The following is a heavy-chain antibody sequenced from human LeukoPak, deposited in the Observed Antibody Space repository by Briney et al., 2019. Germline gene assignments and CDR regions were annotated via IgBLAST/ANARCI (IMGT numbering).Heavy chain of an antibody. D-gene: IGHD5-18*01. J-gene: IGHJ4*02. CDR3: ARRDGYSYGLDY. CDR1: GFTFSSYA. CDR2: ISYDGSNK. V-gene: IGHV3-30-3*01. Sequence: GGSLRLSCAASGFTFSSYAMHWVRQAPGKGLEWVAVISYDGSNKYYADSVKGRFTISRDNSKNTPYLQMNSLRAEDTAVYYCARRDGYSYGLDYWGQGTLVTVSS.